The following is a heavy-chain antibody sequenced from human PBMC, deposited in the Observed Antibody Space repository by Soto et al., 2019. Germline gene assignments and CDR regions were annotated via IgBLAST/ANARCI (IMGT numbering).Heavy chain of an antibody. Sequence: QITLKESGPTLVKPTQTLTLTCTFSGFSLSTSGVGVGWIRQPPGEALEWLALIYWDDDKRYSPSLKSRLTTTKDTSKNQVVLTMTNMDPVDTATYYCARDSSGYLGFDYWGQGTLVTVSS. J-gene: IGHJ4*02. CDR2: IYWDDDK. D-gene: IGHD3-22*01. CDR1: GFSLSTSGVG. CDR3: ARDSSGYLGFDY. V-gene: IGHV2-5*02.